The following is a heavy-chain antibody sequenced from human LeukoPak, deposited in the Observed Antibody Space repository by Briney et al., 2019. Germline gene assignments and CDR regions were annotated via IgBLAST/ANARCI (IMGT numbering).Heavy chain of an antibody. V-gene: IGHV4-34*01. Sequence: SETLSLTCAVYGGSFSGYYWGWIRQPPGKGLEWIGEINHSGSTNYNPSLKSRVTISVDTSKNQFSLKLSSVTAADTAVYYCARSPISQSSSSSHYYFDYWGQGTLVTVSS. CDR1: GGSFSGYY. CDR2: INHSGST. D-gene: IGHD6-6*01. J-gene: IGHJ4*02. CDR3: ARSPISQSSSSSHYYFDY.